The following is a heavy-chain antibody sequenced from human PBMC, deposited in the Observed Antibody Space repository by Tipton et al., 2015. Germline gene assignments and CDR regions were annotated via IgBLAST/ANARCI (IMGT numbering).Heavy chain of an antibody. CDR1: GGSIGGEDYY. D-gene: IGHD3-10*01. CDR2: IHHSGET. J-gene: IGHJ6*02. CDR3: ARDRHVTLLRAVSPFYYGMDV. Sequence: TLSLTCTVSGGSIGGEDYYWNWIRQHPEKGLEWVGFIHHSGETHYNPSLESRVTISVDTSMSQFSLTLRYVSAADTAVYYCARDRHVTLLRAVSPFYYGMDVWGQGTTVTVSS. V-gene: IGHV4-31*03.